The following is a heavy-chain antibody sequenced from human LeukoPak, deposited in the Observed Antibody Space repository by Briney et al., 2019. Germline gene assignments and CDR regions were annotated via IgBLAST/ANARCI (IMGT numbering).Heavy chain of an antibody. V-gene: IGHV3-48*02. D-gene: IGHD5-24*01. CDR3: EDGIRDAFDY. CDR1: GFRFTDYP. Sequence: PWGSLRLSCATSGFRFTDYPMNWVRQAPGKGLEWISNIRTTAEGAKYAYYADSVKGRVTISRDDGKNTLYLHMNSLRDDDTFFYQAEDGIRDAFDYWGQGILVTVSS. CDR2: IRTTAEGAKYA. J-gene: IGHJ4*02.